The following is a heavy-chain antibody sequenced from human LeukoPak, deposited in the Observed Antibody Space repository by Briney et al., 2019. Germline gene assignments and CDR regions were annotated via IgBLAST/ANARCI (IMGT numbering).Heavy chain of an antibody. CDR2: INPNSGGT. CDR1: GYTFTGYY. CDR3: ARDIYYDTLTGYLTSYYYYYMDV. D-gene: IGHD3-9*01. Sequence: GASVKVSCKASGYTFTGYYMHWVRQAPGQGLEWMGRINPNSGGTNYAQKFQGRVTMTRDTSISTAYMELSRLRSDDTAVYYCARDIYYDTLTGYLTSYYYYYMDVWGKGTTVTVSS. V-gene: IGHV1-2*06. J-gene: IGHJ6*03.